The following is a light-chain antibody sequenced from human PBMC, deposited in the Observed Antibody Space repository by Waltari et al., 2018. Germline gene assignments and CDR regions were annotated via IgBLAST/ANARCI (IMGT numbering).Light chain of an antibody. CDR3: SAWDSDLRGYV. CDR2: RNN. V-gene: IGLV10-54*04. CDR1: SNNVGNQG. J-gene: IGLJ1*01. Sequence: QAGLTQPPSVSKGLRQTATLSCTGNSNNVGNQGAAWLQQHQGQPPKLLSYRNNNRPSGISDRFSASRSGNTASLTITGLQPEDEADYYCSAWDSDLRGYVFGTETKVTVL.